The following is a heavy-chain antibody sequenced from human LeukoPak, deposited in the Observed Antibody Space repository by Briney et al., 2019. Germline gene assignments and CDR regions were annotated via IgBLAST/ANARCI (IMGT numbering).Heavy chain of an antibody. CDR1: GGSISSYY. V-gene: IGHV4-59*08. J-gene: IGHJ4*02. D-gene: IGHD1-26*01. CDR3: ARHGATLDY. Sequence: KTSETLSLTCTVSGGSISSYYWSWIRQPPGKGLEWIGYIYYSGSTNYNPSLKSRVTISVDTSKNQFSLKLSSVTAADTAVYYCARHGATLDYWGQGTLVTVSS. CDR2: IYYSGST.